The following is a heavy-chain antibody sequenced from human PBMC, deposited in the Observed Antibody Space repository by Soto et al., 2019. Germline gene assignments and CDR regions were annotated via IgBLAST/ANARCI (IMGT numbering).Heavy chain of an antibody. J-gene: IGHJ6*03. CDR1: GGSISSRGYF. CDR2: IYYTGSA. Sequence: SETLSLTCTVSGGSISSRGYFWTWVRQHPAMGLEWIGYIYYTGSAYYNPSLTSRVAISVDTSRTQFSLNLSSVTAADTAVYYCARGGRYYYYYYMDVWGKGTTVTVSS. V-gene: IGHV4-31*03. CDR3: ARGGRYYYYYYMDV.